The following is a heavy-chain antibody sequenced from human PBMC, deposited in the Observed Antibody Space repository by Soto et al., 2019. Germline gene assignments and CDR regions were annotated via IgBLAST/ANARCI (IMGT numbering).Heavy chain of an antibody. D-gene: IGHD1-1*01. CDR1: GFRFDDYA. J-gene: IGHJ6*02. Sequence: GGSLRLSCAASGFRFDDYAMHWVRQAPGKGLEWVSGISWSSGSIGYAASVKGRFTISRDNDGNSLFLQMNGLRSDDTALYYCARTTATTGFYYGMDLWGQGTMVTVSS. CDR2: ISWSSGSI. V-gene: IGHV3-9*01. CDR3: ARTTATTGFYYGMDL.